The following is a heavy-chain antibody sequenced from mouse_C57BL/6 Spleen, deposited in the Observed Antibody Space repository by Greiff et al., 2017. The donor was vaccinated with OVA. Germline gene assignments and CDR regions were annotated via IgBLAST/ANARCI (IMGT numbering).Heavy chain of an antibody. CDR3: SRESVVIDY. Sequence: EVKLMESGPGLVKPSQSLSLTCSATGYSFTSGYFWYWLRQFPGNKLEWVGYIGYDGSNNYNAYLKNRISITRDTSKNQFYLKLNSVTTEDTATYCCSRESVVIDYWGQGTTLTVSS. CDR1: GYSFTSGYF. J-gene: IGHJ2*01. CDR2: IGYDGSN. D-gene: IGHD1-1*01. V-gene: IGHV3-6*01.